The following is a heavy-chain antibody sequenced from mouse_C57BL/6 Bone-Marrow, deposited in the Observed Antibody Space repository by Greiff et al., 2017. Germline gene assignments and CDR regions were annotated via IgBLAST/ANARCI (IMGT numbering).Heavy chain of an antibody. CDR3: ARLGLLLGFAY. V-gene: IGHV1-52*01. D-gene: IGHD2-3*01. CDR2: IDPSDSET. CDR1: GYTFTSYW. J-gene: IGHJ3*01. Sequence: VQLQQPGAELVRPGSSVKLSCKASGYTFTSYWMHWVKQRPIQGLEWIGNIDPSDSETHYNQKFKDKATLTVDKSSSTAYMPLRSLTSEDSAVYYCARLGLLLGFAYWGQRTLVTVS.